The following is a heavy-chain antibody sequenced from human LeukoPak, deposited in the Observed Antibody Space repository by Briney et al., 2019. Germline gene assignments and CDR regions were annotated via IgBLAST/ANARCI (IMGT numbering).Heavy chain of an antibody. D-gene: IGHD3-16*02. Sequence: GGSLRLSCAASGFTFDDYAMHWVRQAPGKGLEWVSGISWNSGNIGSADSVKGRFTISRDNSKNTLYLQMNSLRPEDTAVYYCTKGISTEDYRFFFWGQGALVTVSS. CDR3: TKGISTEDYRFFF. CDR1: GFTFDDYA. V-gene: IGHV3-9*01. CDR2: ISWNSGNI. J-gene: IGHJ4*02.